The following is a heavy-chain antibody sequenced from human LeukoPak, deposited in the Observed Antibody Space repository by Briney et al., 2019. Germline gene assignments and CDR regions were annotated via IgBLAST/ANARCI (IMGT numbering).Heavy chain of an antibody. V-gene: IGHV4-31*03. CDR2: IYYSGST. Sequence: SQTLSLTCTVSGGSISSGGYYWSWICQHPGKGLEWIGYIYYSGSTYYNPSLKSRVTISVDTSKNQFSLKLSSVTAADTAVYYCARGTGYSGSYLGAFDIWGQGTMVTVSS. CDR3: ARGTGYSGSYLGAFDI. CDR1: GGSISSGGYY. D-gene: IGHD1-26*01. J-gene: IGHJ3*02.